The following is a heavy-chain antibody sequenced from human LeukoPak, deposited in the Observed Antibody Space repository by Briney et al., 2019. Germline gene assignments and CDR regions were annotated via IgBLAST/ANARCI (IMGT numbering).Heavy chain of an antibody. Sequence: PGGSLRLSCAASGFTFSSYGMHWVRQAPGKGLEWVAFIRYDGSNKYYADSVKGRFTISRDNSKNTLYLQMNSLRAEDTAVYYCARVLHSDYGSDYWGQGTLVTVSS. V-gene: IGHV3-30*02. J-gene: IGHJ4*02. D-gene: IGHD4-17*01. CDR3: ARVLHSDYGSDY. CDR1: GFTFSSYG. CDR2: IRYDGSNK.